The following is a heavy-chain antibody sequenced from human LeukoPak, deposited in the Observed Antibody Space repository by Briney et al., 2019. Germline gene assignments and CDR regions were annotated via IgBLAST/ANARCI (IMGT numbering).Heavy chain of an antibody. CDR1: GFPFSSYS. Sequence: GGSLRLSCAASGFPFSSYSMNWVRQAPGKGLEWVSAISGSGGSTYYADSVKGRFTISRDNSKNTLYLQMNSLRAEDTAVYYCAKVGARIAVAGTDYWGQGTLVTVSS. J-gene: IGHJ4*02. V-gene: IGHV3-23*01. CDR3: AKVGARIAVAGTDY. D-gene: IGHD6-19*01. CDR2: ISGSGGST.